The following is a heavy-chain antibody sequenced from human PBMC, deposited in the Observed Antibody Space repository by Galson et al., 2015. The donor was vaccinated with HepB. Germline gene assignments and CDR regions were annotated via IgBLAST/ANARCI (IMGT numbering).Heavy chain of an antibody. D-gene: IGHD1-26*01. CDR1: GFTFSSYA. J-gene: IGHJ6*02. CDR3: AKDIEPSGSYLRGMDV. CDR2: ISGSGGST. V-gene: IGHV3-23*01. Sequence: SLRLSCAASGFTFSSYAMSWVRQAPGKGLEWVSAISGSGGSTYYADSVKGRFTISRDNSKNTLYLQMNSLRAEDTAVYYCAKDIEPSGSYLRGMDVWGQGTTVTVSS.